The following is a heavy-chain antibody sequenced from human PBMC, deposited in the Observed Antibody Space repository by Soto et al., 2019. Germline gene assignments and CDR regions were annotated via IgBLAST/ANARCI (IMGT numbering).Heavy chain of an antibody. V-gene: IGHV3-21*01. Sequence: PGGSLRLSCAASGFTFSSYSMNWVRQAPGKGLEWVSSISSSSSYIYYADSVKGRFTISRDNAKNSLYLQMNSLRAEDTAVYYCARDPYAGDYVVDYWGQGTLVTVSS. J-gene: IGHJ4*02. D-gene: IGHD4-17*01. CDR2: ISSSSSYI. CDR1: GFTFSSYS. CDR3: ARDPYAGDYVVDY.